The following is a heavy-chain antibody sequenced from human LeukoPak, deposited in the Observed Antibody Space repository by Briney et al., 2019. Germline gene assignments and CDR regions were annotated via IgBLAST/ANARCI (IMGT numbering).Heavy chain of an antibody. CDR1: GGSFSGYY. CDR3: ARGLYSRGWYSSYYYGMDV. CDR2: INHSGST. Sequence: SETLSLTCAVYGGSFSGYYWSWIRQPPGKGLEWIGEINHSGSTNYNPSLKSRVTISVDTSKNQFSLKLSSVTAADTAVYYCARGLYSRGWYSSYYYGMDVWGQGTTVTVSS. D-gene: IGHD6-19*01. V-gene: IGHV4-34*01. J-gene: IGHJ6*02.